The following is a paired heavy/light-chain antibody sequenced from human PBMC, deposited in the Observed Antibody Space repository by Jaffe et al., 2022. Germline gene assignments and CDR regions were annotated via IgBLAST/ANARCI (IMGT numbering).Light chain of an antibody. J-gene: IGLJ3*02. CDR3: SSYTSSSTLV. V-gene: IGLV2-14*01. CDR1: SSDVGGYKY. Sequence: QSALTQPASVSGSPGQSITISCTGTSSDVGGYKYVSWYQQHPGKAPKLMIYEVRNRPSGISNRFSGSKSGNTASLTISGLQAEDEGDYYCSSYTSSSTLVFGGGTKLTVL. CDR2: EVR.
Heavy chain of an antibody. CDR2: IYHSGST. CDR3: ARLLGYCSSTSCYGEYYFDF. CDR1: GYSISSGYY. V-gene: IGHV4-38-2*01. D-gene: IGHD2-2*01. J-gene: IGHJ4*02. Sequence: QVQLQESGPGLVKPSETLSLTCAVSGYSISSGYYWGWIRQPPGKGLEWIGSIYHSGSTYYNPSLKSRVTISVDTSKNQFSLKVTSVTAADTAVYYCARLLGYCSSTSCYGEYYFDFWGQGTLVTVSS.